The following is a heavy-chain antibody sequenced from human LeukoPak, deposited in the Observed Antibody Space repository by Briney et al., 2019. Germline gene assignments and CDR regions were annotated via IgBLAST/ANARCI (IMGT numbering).Heavy chain of an antibody. CDR2: IIGSGGST. Sequence: ASLRLSCATSAVTFRSYAVCWFRQAPAKGLVWVSGIIGSGGSTYSADSVKGRFTISRDNSKNTLYLQMNSLRAEDTALYYCAKDRSCTNDICHGDFDYWGQGTLVTASS. CDR1: AVTFRSYA. D-gene: IGHD2-8*01. J-gene: IGHJ4*02. V-gene: IGHV3-23*01. CDR3: AKDRSCTNDICHGDFDY.